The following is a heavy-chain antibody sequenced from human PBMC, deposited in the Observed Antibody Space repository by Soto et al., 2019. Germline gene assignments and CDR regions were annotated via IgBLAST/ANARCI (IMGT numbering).Heavy chain of an antibody. CDR1: GFTFSSYG. V-gene: IGHV3-33*06. Sequence: QVQLVESGGGVVQPGRSLRLSCAASGFTFSSYGMHWVRQAPGKGLEWVAVMYYDGSDEYYADSVKGRFTISRDNSKNTLYLQMNGLRAEDTAIYYCAKDYSSTSYGSNYWGQGTLVSVSS. J-gene: IGHJ4*02. D-gene: IGHD6-19*01. CDR2: MYYDGSDE. CDR3: AKDYSSTSYGSNY.